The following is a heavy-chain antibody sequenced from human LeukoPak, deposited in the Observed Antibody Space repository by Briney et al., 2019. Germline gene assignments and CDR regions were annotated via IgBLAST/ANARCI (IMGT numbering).Heavy chain of an antibody. J-gene: IGHJ4*02. CDR2: ISGSGINT. CDR1: GFTFSKPW. V-gene: IGHV3-23*01. Sequence: GGSLRLSCAASGFTFSKPWMSWVRQAPGKGLDWVSGISGSGINTYYADSVMGRFTISRDNSKNTLYLQLNSLRVEDTAVYYCAKERNSGWYSPFDFWGLGTLVTVSS. D-gene: IGHD6-13*01. CDR3: AKERNSGWYSPFDF.